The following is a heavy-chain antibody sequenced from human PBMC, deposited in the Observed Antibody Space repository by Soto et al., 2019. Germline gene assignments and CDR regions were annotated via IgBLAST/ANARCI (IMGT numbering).Heavy chain of an antibody. Sequence: SETLSLTCAFYVGSFSGYYWSCIRQPPGKWLEWIGEINHSGSTNYNPSLKSRVTISVDTSKNQFSLKLSSVTAADTAVYYCARGADIVVVPAAIDYYYYGMEVLGQGITVIVS. CDR1: VGSFSGYY. J-gene: IGHJ6*01. CDR3: ARGADIVVVPAAIDYYYYGMEV. V-gene: IGHV4-34*01. D-gene: IGHD2-2*02. CDR2: INHSGST.